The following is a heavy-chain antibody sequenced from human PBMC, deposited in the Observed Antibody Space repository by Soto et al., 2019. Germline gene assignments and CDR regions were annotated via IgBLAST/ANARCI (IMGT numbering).Heavy chain of an antibody. CDR3: ARLHATQIVDYYFYGMDV. CDR2: IYARDSDI. D-gene: IGHD3-22*01. V-gene: IGHV5-51*01. CDR1: GYSFTNYW. Sequence: GESLKISCNGSGYSFTNYWIGWVRQMSGKGLEWMGIIYARDSDIRYSPSFEGQVTISADQSLSTAYLQWNSLKASDTAMYYCARLHATQIVDYYFYGMDVWGQGTTVTVYS. J-gene: IGHJ6*02.